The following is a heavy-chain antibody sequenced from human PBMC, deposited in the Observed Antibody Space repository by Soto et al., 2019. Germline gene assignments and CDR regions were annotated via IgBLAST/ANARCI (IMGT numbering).Heavy chain of an antibody. D-gene: IGHD4-17*01. J-gene: IGHJ4*02. CDR3: ARGSDYGRY. CDR2: IFYSGSP. Sequence: SETLSLTCTVSGGSINNYYWSWIRQPPGKRLEWIGYIFYSGSPTYNPSLKSRVTMSVDTSNNQFSLNLRSVTAADTAVYYCARGSDYGRYWGQGTLVTVSS. CDR1: GGSINNYY. V-gene: IGHV4-59*01.